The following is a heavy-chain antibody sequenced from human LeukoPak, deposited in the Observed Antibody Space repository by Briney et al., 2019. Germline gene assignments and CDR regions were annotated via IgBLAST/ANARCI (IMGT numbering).Heavy chain of an antibody. CDR2: IIPIFGTA. D-gene: IGHD3-10*01. CDR1: GGTFSSYA. V-gene: IGHV1-69*13. J-gene: IGHJ4*02. CDR3: AREGRYGSGSYYNDY. Sequence: GASVKVSCKASGGTFSSYAISWVRQAPAQGLEWMGGIIPIFGTANYAQKFQGRVTITADESTSTAYMELSSLRSEDTAVYYCAREGRYGSGSYYNDYWGQGTLVTVSS.